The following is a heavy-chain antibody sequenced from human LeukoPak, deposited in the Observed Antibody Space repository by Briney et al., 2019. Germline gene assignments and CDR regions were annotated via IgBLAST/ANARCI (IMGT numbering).Heavy chain of an antibody. CDR1: GVSINSHY. V-gene: IGHV4-59*11. CDR3: ARVLQNYYHLDV. CDR2: IYDSGSA. D-gene: IGHD3-3*01. Sequence: SETLSLTCTVPGVSINSHYWSWIRQLPGKGLEWIGFIYDSGSANYRSSLESRVTMTLDTSKNQFSLKLNSVTAADTAVYYCARVLQNYYHLDVWGKGTTVTVSS. J-gene: IGHJ6*03.